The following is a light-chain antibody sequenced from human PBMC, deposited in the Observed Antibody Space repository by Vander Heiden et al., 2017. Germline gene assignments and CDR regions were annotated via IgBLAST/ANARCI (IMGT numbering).Light chain of an antibody. CDR3: QAWDSSTAI. CDR2: QNK. Sequence: SYELTQAPSVSVSPGQTASITCSGDKLGQKYACWYQQKPGQSPVLVIYQNKKRPSGIPERFSGSNSGNTATLTISGTQAMDEADYYCQAWDSSTAIFGTGTKVTVL. J-gene: IGLJ1*01. V-gene: IGLV3-1*01. CDR1: KLGQKY.